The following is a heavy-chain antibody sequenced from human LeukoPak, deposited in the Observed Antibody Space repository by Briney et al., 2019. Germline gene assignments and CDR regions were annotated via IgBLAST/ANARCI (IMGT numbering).Heavy chain of an antibody. J-gene: IGHJ3*02. CDR2: LYTSGDT. D-gene: IGHD1-26*01. CDR1: GDSISGYY. Sequence: SETLSLTCTVSGDSISGYYWSWLRQPAGEGLEWIGRLYTSGDTNSNPSLKSRITMSFDTSKNQFSLKLSSVTAADTAVYYCARPAYSGSLYDALDIWGQGTMVTVSS. V-gene: IGHV4-4*07. CDR3: ARPAYSGSLYDALDI.